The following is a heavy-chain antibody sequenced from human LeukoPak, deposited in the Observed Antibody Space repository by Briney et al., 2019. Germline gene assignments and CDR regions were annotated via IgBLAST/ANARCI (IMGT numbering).Heavy chain of an antibody. J-gene: IGHJ4*02. CDR2: IIPIFGTA. CDR1: GGTFSSYA. V-gene: IGHV1-69*06. CDR3: ASAGAARFGLGYNFDY. Sequence: GASVKVSCKASGGTFSSYAISWVRQAPGQGLEWMGGIIPIFGTANYAQKFQGRVTITADKSTSTAYMELSSLRSEDTAVYYCASAGAARFGLGYNFDYWGQGTLVTVSS. D-gene: IGHD6-6*01.